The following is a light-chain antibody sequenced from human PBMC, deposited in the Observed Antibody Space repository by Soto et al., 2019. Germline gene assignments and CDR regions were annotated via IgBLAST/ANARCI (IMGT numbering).Light chain of an antibody. CDR1: QTISSW. J-gene: IGKJ4*01. V-gene: IGKV1-5*03. CDR3: QQYNNWPLN. CDR2: KAS. Sequence: DIQMTQSPSTLSGSVGDRVTITCRASQTISSWLAWYQQKPGKAPKLLIYKASTLKSGVPSRFSGSGSGTEFTLTISSLQSEDFAVYYCQQYNNWPLNCGGGTKVDNK.